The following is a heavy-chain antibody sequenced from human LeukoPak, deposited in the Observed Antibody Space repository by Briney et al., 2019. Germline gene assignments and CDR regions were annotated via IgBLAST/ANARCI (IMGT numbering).Heavy chain of an antibody. Sequence: KPGGSLLLSCAASGFTFSDYYMSWIRQAPGKGLEWVSYISSSGSTIYYADSVKGRFTISRDNAKNSLYLQMRSMNAEETAVYYCARERDANYYDSSGYYSIRDYWGQGTLVTVSS. J-gene: IGHJ4*02. CDR1: GFTFSDYY. CDR2: ISSSGSTI. V-gene: IGHV3-11*04. CDR3: ARERDANYYDSSGYYSIRDY. D-gene: IGHD3-22*01.